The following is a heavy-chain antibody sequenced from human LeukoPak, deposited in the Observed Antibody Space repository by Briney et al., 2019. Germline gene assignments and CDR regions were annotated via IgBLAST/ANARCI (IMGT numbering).Heavy chain of an antibody. J-gene: IGHJ5*02. Sequence: KPGGSLRLSCAASGFTFSDYYMSWIRQAPGKGLEWVSYISSSGSTIYYADSVKGRFTISRDNAKNSLYLQMNSLRAEDTAVYYCARDGGPWWELLQVNWFDPWGQGTLVTVSS. CDR1: GFTFSDYY. CDR2: ISSSGSTI. D-gene: IGHD1-26*01. V-gene: IGHV3-11*04. CDR3: ARDGGPWWELLQVNWFDP.